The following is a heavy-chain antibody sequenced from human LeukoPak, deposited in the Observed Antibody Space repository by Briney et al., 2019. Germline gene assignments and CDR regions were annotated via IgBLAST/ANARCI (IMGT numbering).Heavy chain of an antibody. Sequence: TSETLSLTCTVSGGSISSYYWSWIRQPPGKGLEWIGYIYYSGSTNYNPSLKSRVTISVDTSKNQFSLKLSSVTAADTAVYYCASDRITMVRGVIIPQPLAFDIWGQGTMVTVSS. CDR3: ASDRITMVRGVIIPQPLAFDI. J-gene: IGHJ3*02. CDR1: GGSISSYY. V-gene: IGHV4-59*08. CDR2: IYYSGST. D-gene: IGHD3-10*01.